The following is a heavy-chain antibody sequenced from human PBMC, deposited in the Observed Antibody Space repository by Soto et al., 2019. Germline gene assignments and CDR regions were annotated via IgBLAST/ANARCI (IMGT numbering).Heavy chain of an antibody. V-gene: IGHV3-23*01. CDR1: GFTFSSYA. Sequence: RLSCAASGFTFSSYAMSWVRQAPGKGLEWVSAISGSGGSTYYAASVKGRFTVSRDNSKKMLFLQMNSLRDEDTAVYYCAKDRHPDGIWTFDSWGPGTLVTVSS. D-gene: IGHD3-9*01. CDR3: AKDRHPDGIWTFDS. CDR2: ISGSGGST. J-gene: IGHJ4*02.